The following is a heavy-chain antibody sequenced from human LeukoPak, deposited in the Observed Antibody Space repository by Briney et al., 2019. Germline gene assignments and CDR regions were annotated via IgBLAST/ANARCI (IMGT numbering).Heavy chain of an antibody. V-gene: IGHV3-7*04. J-gene: IGHJ6*02. D-gene: IGHD1-26*01. CDR1: GFSLSTYW. CDR2: INQDGSEK. CDR3: ARDDRPSSMDV. Sequence: PGGSLRLSCAASGFSLSTYWMSWVRQAPGEGLEWLANINQDGSEKYYVDSVKGRFTISRDNAKNSLYLHMNSLRAEDTAVYYCARDDRPSSMDVWGQGTTVTVSS.